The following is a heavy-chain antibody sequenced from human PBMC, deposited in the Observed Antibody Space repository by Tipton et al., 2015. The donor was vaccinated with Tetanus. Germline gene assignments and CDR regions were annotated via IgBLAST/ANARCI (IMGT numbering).Heavy chain of an antibody. Sequence: LVQPSQTLSLTCTVSGGSISSGGYYWSWIRQHPGKGLEWIGDIYFSGSTYYNPSLKSRVTISVDTSKNQFSLKLKSVTAADTAVYYCARDQARGARGWNYFDYWGQGTLVTVSS. J-gene: IGHJ4*02. CDR3: ARDQARGARGWNYFDY. D-gene: IGHD1-26*01. CDR1: GGSISSGGYY. V-gene: IGHV4-31*03. CDR2: IYFSGST.